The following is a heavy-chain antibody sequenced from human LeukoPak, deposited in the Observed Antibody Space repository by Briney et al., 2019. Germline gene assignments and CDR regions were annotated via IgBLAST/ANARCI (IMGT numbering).Heavy chain of an antibody. CDR1: GFTFSNYG. Sequence: GRSLRLSCAASGFTFSNYGMHWVRQAPGKGLEWVAVISYDESDKYYADSVKGRFTISRDNSKNTLYLQMNSLRAEDTAVYYCAREGSGTYYFDYWGQGTLVTVSS. V-gene: IGHV3-30*03. CDR2: ISYDESDK. D-gene: IGHD1-26*01. CDR3: AREGSGTYYFDY. J-gene: IGHJ4*02.